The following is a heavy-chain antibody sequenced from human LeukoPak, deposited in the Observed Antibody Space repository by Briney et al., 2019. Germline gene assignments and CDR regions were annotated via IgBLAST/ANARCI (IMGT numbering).Heavy chain of an antibody. CDR1: GFTFSSYA. D-gene: IGHD5-18*01. V-gene: IGHV3-23*01. CDR3: AKGNGYSYGRYYFDY. J-gene: IGHJ4*02. Sequence: GGSLRLSCAASGFTFSSYAMGWVRQAPGKGLEWVSAITASGGNTYYADSVKDRFTISRDNSKNTLYLQVNSLRAEDTAVYYCAKGNGYSYGRYYFDYWGQGTLVTVSS. CDR2: ITASGGNT.